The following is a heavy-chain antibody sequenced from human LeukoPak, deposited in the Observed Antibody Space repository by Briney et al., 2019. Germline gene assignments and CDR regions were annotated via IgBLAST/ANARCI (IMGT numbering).Heavy chain of an antibody. CDR2: IKQDGSEK. CDR3: ARGPPPRYSTSWFDY. Sequence: GGSLRLSCAASGFTFSGRWMSWVRQAPGKGGEWVGSIKQDGSEKYYVDSVRGRFTISRDNAHNSLNLQMDSLRADDMAVYYCARGPPPRYSTSWFDYWGQGTLVTVSS. J-gene: IGHJ5*01. CDR1: GFTFSGRW. D-gene: IGHD6-13*01. V-gene: IGHV3-7*05.